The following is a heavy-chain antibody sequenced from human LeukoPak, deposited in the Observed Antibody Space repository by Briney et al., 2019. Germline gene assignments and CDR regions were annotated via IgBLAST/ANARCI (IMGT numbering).Heavy chain of an antibody. Sequence: ASVKVSCKASGYTFTSYGISWVRQAPGQGLEWMGWISAYNGNTNYAQKLQGRVTMTTDTSTSTAYMELRSLRSDDTAVYYCARVFFGSSSWYGIFDYWGQGTLVTVSP. D-gene: IGHD6-13*01. CDR2: ISAYNGNT. CDR3: ARVFFGSSSWYGIFDY. V-gene: IGHV1-18*01. J-gene: IGHJ4*02. CDR1: GYTFTSYG.